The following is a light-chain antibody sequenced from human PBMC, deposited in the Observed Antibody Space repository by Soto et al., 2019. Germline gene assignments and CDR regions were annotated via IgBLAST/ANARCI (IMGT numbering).Light chain of an antibody. CDR3: QQGHNWPLT. V-gene: IGKV3-15*01. Sequence: ELAMTQSPATLSVSPGERATLSCRASQSISTELAWYQQIPGQPPRLLIYSASTMAAGVPARFTGSGSGSEFTLTISGLQSEDFAIYYCQQGHNWPLTFGQGTRLEI. CDR1: QSISTE. CDR2: SAS. J-gene: IGKJ2*01.